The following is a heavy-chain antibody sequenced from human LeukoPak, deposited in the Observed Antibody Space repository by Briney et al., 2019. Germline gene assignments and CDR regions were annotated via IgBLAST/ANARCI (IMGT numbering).Heavy chain of an antibody. Sequence: PGGSLRLSCAASGFTFSGSAMHWVRQASGKGLEWVGRIRSKVNSYATAYAASVKGRFTISRDDSKNTAYLQMNSLKTEDTAVYYCTTLVRGVILHWGQGTLVTVSS. CDR2: IRSKVNSYAT. CDR1: GFTFSGSA. V-gene: IGHV3-73*01. CDR3: TTLVRGVILH. D-gene: IGHD3-10*01. J-gene: IGHJ4*02.